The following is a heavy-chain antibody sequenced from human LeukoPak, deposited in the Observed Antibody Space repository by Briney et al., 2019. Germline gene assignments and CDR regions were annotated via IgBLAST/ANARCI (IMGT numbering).Heavy chain of an antibody. CDR2: ISSNGGST. V-gene: IGHV3-64*01. D-gene: IGHD2-15*01. CDR1: GFTFSSYA. Sequence: GGSLRLSCAASGFTFSSYAMHWVRQAPGKGLEYVSVISSNGGSTYYANSVKGRFTISRDNSKNTLYLQMGSLRAEDMAVYYCARDAIPLDCSGGSCYSEDYYYYMDVWGKGTTVTVSS. CDR3: ARDAIPLDCSGGSCYSEDYYYYMDV. J-gene: IGHJ6*03.